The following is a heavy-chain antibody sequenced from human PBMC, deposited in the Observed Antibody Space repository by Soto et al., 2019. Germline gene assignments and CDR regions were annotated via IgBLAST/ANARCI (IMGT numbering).Heavy chain of an antibody. Sequence: GGSLRLSCAASGFTFSGYWMHWVRQAPGKGLVWVSRIDGDGSRTNYADSVKGRFTISRDNAKNTLYLQMNSLRAEDTAVYYCARELASYNDYWGQGTLVTVS. CDR1: GFTFSGYW. D-gene: IGHD1-1*01. CDR2: IDGDGSRT. CDR3: ARELASYNDY. V-gene: IGHV3-74*01. J-gene: IGHJ4*02.